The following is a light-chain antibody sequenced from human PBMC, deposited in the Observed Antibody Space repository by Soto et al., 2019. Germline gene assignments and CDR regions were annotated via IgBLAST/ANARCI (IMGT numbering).Light chain of an antibody. J-gene: IGKJ4*02. CDR1: QGITSY. Sequence: IQLTQSPSSLSASVGDRVTITCRASQGITSYLAWYQQRPGKAPGLLIYSASTLQSGVPSRFSGSGYGTDFSLTISNLQPADFATYYCQQLSSYPLTFGGGTKVDIK. CDR2: SAS. V-gene: IGKV1-9*01. CDR3: QQLSSYPLT.